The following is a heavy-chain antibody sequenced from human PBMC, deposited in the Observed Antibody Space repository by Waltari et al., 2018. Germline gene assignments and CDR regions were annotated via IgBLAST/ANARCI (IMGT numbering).Heavy chain of an antibody. CDR2: IYYSGST. J-gene: IGHJ4*02. D-gene: IGHD3-10*01. CDR1: GGSISSHY. CDR3: ARRGSEWFREFIFDY. V-gene: IGHV4-59*11. Sequence: QVQLQESGPGLVKPSETLSLTCTVSGGSISSHYWSWIRPPPGKGLEWIGYIYYSGSTNYNPSLKSRVTISVDTSKNQFSLKLSSVTAADTAVYYCARRGSEWFREFIFDYWGQGTLVTVSS.